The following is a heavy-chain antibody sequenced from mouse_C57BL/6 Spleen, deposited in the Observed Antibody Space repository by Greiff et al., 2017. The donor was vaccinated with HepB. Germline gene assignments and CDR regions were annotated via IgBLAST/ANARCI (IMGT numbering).Heavy chain of an antibody. CDR2: IDPETGGT. V-gene: IGHV1-15*01. CDR3: TRRPVVASDFDY. Sequence: QVQLQQSGAELVRPGASVTLSCKASGYTFTDYEMHWVKRTPVHGLEWIGAIDPETGGTAYNQKFKGKAILTADKSSSTAYMELRSLTSEDSAVYYCTRRPVVASDFDYWGEGTTLTVSS. CDR1: GYTFTDYE. J-gene: IGHJ2*01. D-gene: IGHD1-1*01.